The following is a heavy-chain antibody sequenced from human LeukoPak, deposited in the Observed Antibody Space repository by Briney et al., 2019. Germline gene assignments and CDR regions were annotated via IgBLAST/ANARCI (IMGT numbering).Heavy chain of an antibody. V-gene: IGHV3-49*04. D-gene: IGHD1-14*01. CDR3: SRDLGTTETGDDY. CDR2: IRSRTKGATT. Sequence: PGGSLRLSCATSGFTFGDYPMNWVRQRPGKGLEWGGIIRSRTKGATTDYAASVKGRFTISRDDSKATVYLQMDSLKIEDTAVYYCSRDLGTTETGDDYWGQGTLVTVSS. CDR1: GFTFGDYP. J-gene: IGHJ4*02.